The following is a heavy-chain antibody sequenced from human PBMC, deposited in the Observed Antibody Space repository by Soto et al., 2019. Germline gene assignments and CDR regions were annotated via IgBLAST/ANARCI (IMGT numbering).Heavy chain of an antibody. D-gene: IGHD4-17*01. CDR2: IIPIFGTA. CDR3: ARDLDDDYGGNDGDAFDI. Sequence: QVQLVQSGAEVKKPGSSVKVSCKASGGTFSSYAISWVRQAPGQGLEWMGGIIPIFGTANYAQKFQGRVTITADESTSTAYMELSSLRSEDTAVYYCARDLDDDYGGNDGDAFDIWGQGTMVTVSS. J-gene: IGHJ3*02. CDR1: GGTFSSYA. V-gene: IGHV1-69*01.